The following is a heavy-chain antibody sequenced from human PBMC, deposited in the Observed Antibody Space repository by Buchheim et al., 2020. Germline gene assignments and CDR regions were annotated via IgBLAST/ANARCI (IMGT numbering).Heavy chain of an antibody. CDR1: GYTFTSYY. Sequence: QVQLVQSGAEVKKPGASVKVSCRTSGYTFTSYYMHWVRQAPGQGLEWMGVINPSGGSATYAQKFQGRVTMTRDTSTRTVYLELGNLRSEDTALYYCARDTPKEDSSSSWSDWYFGLWGRGSL. J-gene: IGHJ2*01. D-gene: IGHD6-6*01. CDR3: ARDTPKEDSSSSWSDWYFGL. CDR2: INPSGGSA. V-gene: IGHV1-46*01.